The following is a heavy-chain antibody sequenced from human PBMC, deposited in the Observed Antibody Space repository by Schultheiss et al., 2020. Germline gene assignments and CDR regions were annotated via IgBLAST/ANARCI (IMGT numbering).Heavy chain of an antibody. V-gene: IGHV3-23*01. CDR2: ISGSGDST. J-gene: IGHJ5*02. CDR1: GFSFRTYA. Sequence: GESLKISCAASGFSFRTYAMNWVRQAPGKALEWVSAISGSGDSTYYADSVKGRFTISRDNSKNTLYLQMNSLRAEDTAVYYCARGRSPSGYFGAWGQGTLGNVYS. CDR3: ARGRSPSGYFGA. D-gene: IGHD3-22*01.